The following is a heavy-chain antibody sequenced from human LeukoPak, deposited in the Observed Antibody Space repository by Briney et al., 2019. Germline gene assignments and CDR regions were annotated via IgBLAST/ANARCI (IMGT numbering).Heavy chain of an antibody. CDR1: GYTFTGYY. Sequence: GSVKVSCKASGYTFTGYYMHWVRQAPGQGLEWMGWINPNSGGTNYAQKFQGRVTMTRDTSISTAYMELSRLRSDDTAVYYCARSGYSSSWSGNWFDPWGQGTLVTVSS. J-gene: IGHJ5*02. D-gene: IGHD6-13*01. V-gene: IGHV1-2*02. CDR2: INPNSGGT. CDR3: ARSGYSSSWSGNWFDP.